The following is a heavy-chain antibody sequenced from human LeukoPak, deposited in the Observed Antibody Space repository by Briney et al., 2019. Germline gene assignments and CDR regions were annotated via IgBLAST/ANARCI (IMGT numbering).Heavy chain of an antibody. CDR3: AREDYYGSGSPWYFDL. D-gene: IGHD3-10*01. CDR1: GFTFSDYW. Sequence: TGGSLRLSCAASGFTFSDYWVTWVRQAPGKGLEWVSAISGSGGSTYYADSVKGRFTISRDNSKNTLYLQMNSLRAEDTAVYYCAREDYYGSGSPWYFDLWGRGTLVTVSS. V-gene: IGHV3-23*01. J-gene: IGHJ2*01. CDR2: ISGSGGST.